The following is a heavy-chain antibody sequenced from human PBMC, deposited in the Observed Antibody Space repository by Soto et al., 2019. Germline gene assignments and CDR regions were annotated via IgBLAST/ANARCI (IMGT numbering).Heavy chain of an antibody. CDR1: GFTFDDYT. CDR3: AKDITYRATVTTLSTYYYCGMDV. V-gene: IGHV3-43*01. J-gene: IGHJ6*02. D-gene: IGHD4-4*01. Sequence: EVQLVESGGVVVQPGGSLRLSCAASGFTFDDYTMHWVRQAPGKGLEWVSLISWDGGSTYYADSVKGRFTISRDNSKNSLYLQMNSLRTEDTALYYCAKDITYRATVTTLSTYYYCGMDVWGQGTTVTVSS. CDR2: ISWDGGST.